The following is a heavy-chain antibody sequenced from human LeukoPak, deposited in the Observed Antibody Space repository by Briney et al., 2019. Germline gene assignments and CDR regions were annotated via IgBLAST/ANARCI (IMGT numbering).Heavy chain of an antibody. J-gene: IGHJ4*02. V-gene: IGHV3-23*01. Sequence: GGSLRLSCAASGFTVSSNYMSWVRQAPGKGLEWVSAISGSGGSTYYADSVKGRFTISRDNSKNTLYLQMNSLRAEDTAVYYCAGRRDGYNTDYWGQGTLVTVSA. CDR3: AGRRDGYNTDY. D-gene: IGHD5-24*01. CDR2: ISGSGGST. CDR1: GFTVSSNY.